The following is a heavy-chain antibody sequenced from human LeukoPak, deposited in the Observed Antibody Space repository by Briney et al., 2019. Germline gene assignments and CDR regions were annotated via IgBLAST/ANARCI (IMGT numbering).Heavy chain of an antibody. CDR1: GYTFTSYA. D-gene: IGHD6-6*01. V-gene: IGHV7-4-1*02. CDR2: INTNTGNP. J-gene: IGHJ4*02. Sequence: ASVKVSCKASGYTFTSYAMNWVRQAPGQGLEWMGWINTNTGNPTYAQGFTGRFVFSLDTSVSTAYLQISSLKAEDTAVCYCASPAPSPYSSSSEYYFDYWGQGTLVTVSS. CDR3: ASPAPSPYSSSSEYYFDY.